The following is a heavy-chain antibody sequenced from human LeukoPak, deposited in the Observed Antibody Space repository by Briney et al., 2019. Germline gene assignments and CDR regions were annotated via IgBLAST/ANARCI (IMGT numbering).Heavy chain of an antibody. J-gene: IGHJ4*02. Sequence: PSETLSLTCTVSGGSINSYYWSWIRQPPGKGPEWIGHMYYSGGTNYNPSLKSRVTMSVDTSKNHFSLKLSSVTAADTAVYYCARGSYCGGDCGFDYWGQGTLVTVSS. CDR2: MYYSGGT. V-gene: IGHV4-59*12. D-gene: IGHD2-21*02. CDR1: GGSINSYY. CDR3: ARGSYCGGDCGFDY.